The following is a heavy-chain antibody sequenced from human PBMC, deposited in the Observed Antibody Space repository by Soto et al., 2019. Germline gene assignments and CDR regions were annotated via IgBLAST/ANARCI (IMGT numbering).Heavy chain of an antibody. V-gene: IGHV1-46*02. Sequence: QVQLVQSGTEVKKPGASVKISCKASGDSFNSYYMHWVRQAPGQGLEWLGIINPSGGCTSDAEKSRHRVTMTRATSTRTFYMELTNLGSEDTAVYYCARDFDVRGTILGVVIWWMYNWSDSWGQGTLVTVSS. CDR3: ARDFDVRGTILGVVIWWMYNWSDS. CDR1: GDSFNSYY. CDR2: INPSGGCT. D-gene: IGHD3-3*01. J-gene: IGHJ5*01.